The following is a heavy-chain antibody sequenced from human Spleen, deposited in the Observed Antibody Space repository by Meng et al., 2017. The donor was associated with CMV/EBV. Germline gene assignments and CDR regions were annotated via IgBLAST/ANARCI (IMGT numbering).Heavy chain of an antibody. CDR3: ARMTAALRYGMDV. Sequence: SETLSLTCTVSGASISSYYWSWIRQPPGKGLEWIGYMYYSGSTNYNPSLKSRVTISVDTSKNQFSLKLSSVTAADTAVYYCARMTAALRYGMDVWGPGTTVTVSS. CDR1: GASISSYY. D-gene: IGHD2-2*01. CDR2: MYYSGST. J-gene: IGHJ6*02. V-gene: IGHV4-59*01.